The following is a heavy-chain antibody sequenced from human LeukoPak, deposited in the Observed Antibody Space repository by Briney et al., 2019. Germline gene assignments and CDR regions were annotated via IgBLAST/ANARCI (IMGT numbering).Heavy chain of an antibody. CDR3: ARAGLAAAGLYYFDY. CDR2: IIPIFGTA. CDR1: GGTFSSYA. V-gene: IGHV1-69*05. Sequence: SVKVSCKASGGTFSSYAISWVRQAPGQGLEWMGGIIPIFGTANYAQKFQGRVTITTDESTSTAYMELSSLRSEDTAVYYCARAGLAAAGLYYFDYWGQGTLVTVSS. D-gene: IGHD6-13*01. J-gene: IGHJ4*02.